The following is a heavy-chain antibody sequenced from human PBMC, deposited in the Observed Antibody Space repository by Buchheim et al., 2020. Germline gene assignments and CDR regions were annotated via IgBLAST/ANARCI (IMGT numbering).Heavy chain of an antibody. D-gene: IGHD1-26*01. Sequence: QVQLQESGPGLVKPSQTLSLTCTVSGDSISSGVYYWSWIRQHPGKGREWIGYIYYSGSTYYNPSLKSRVTISVDTPKNQISLKLSSVTAADTAVYYCARDLTGGLRGSFDYWGQGTL. CDR1: GDSISSGVYY. CDR3: ARDLTGGLRGSFDY. CDR2: IYYSGST. J-gene: IGHJ4*02. V-gene: IGHV4-31*03.